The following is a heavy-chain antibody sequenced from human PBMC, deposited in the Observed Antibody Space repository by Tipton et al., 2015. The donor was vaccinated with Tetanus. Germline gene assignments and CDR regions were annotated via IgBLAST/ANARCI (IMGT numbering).Heavy chain of an antibody. CDR2: IYYSGST. CDR3: ARDQGGGRVVRLNWFDP. CDR1: GDSISRSRYF. Sequence: LRLSCTVSGDSISRSRYFWNWIRQRPGKGPEWIGYIYYSGSTYYNPSFKSRVSMSVDTSKNQFSLNLTSVTAADTAVYYRARDQGGGRVVRLNWFDPWGQGTLVTVSS. V-gene: IGHV4-31*03. D-gene: IGHD6-6*01. J-gene: IGHJ5*02.